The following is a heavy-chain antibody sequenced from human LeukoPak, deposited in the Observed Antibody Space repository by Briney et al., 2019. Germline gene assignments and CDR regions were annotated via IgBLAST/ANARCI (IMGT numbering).Heavy chain of an antibody. J-gene: IGHJ5*02. V-gene: IGHV3-33*08. CDR2: IWYDGSNK. CDR1: GFSFSNYA. CDR3: AREMRYLRYFDWLVWFDP. D-gene: IGHD3-9*01. Sequence: GGSLRLSCAASGFSFSNYALHWVRQAPGKGLEWVAVIWYDGSNKYYADSVKGRFTISRDNSKNTLYLQMNSLRAEDTAVYYCAREMRYLRYFDWLVWFDPWGQGTLVTVSS.